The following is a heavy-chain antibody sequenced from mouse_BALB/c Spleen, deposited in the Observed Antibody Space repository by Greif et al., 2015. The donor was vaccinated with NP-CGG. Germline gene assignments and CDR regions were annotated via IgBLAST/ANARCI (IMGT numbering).Heavy chain of an antibody. Sequence: EVQGVESGGGLVKPGGSLKLSCAASGFTFSSYAMSWVRQTPEKRLEWVATISSGGSYTYYPDSVKGRFTISRDNAKNTLYLQMSSLRSEDTAMYYCARPGSSPFDYWGQGTTLTVSS. J-gene: IGHJ2*01. CDR3: ARPGSSPFDY. D-gene: IGHD1-1*01. CDR1: GFTFSSYA. V-gene: IGHV5-9-3*01. CDR2: ISSGGSYT.